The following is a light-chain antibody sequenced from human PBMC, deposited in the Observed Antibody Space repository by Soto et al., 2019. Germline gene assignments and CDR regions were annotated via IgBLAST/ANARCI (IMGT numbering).Light chain of an antibody. V-gene: IGLV4-69*01. CDR1: SGHSSYA. Sequence: QLVLTQSPSASASLGPSVKLTCTLSSGHSSYAIAWHQQQPKKGPRYLMKLDSDGSHTKGDAIPDRFSGSSSGAERYLTISSLQSEDEADYYCQTWGTGIHVVFGGGTKLTVL. CDR3: QTWGTGIHVV. CDR2: LDSDGSH. J-gene: IGLJ2*01.